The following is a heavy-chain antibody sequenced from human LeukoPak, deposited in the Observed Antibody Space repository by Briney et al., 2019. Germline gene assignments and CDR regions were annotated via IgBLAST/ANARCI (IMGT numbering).Heavy chain of an antibody. CDR1: GMTFKNYW. V-gene: IGHV3-53*01. J-gene: IGHJ4*02. D-gene: IGHD4/OR15-4a*01. CDR2: IYSDNT. CDR3: ARRAGAYSHPYDY. Sequence: PGGSLRLSCAVSGMTFKNYWMSWFRQTPGKGLEWVSFIYSDNTHYSDSVKGRFTISRDNSKNTLYLQMNSLRAEDTAVYYCARRAGAYSHPYDYWGQGTLVTVSS.